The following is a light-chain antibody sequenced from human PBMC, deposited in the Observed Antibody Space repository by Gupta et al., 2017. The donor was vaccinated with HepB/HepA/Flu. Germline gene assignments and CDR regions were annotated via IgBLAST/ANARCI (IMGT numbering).Light chain of an antibody. CDR1: KVGDKY. CDR2: PDS. CDR3: QAWASSTEVV. V-gene: IGLV3-1*01. Sequence: SYELTQPPSVSLSPGQTASITCSGDKVGDKYACWYQQKPGQSPVLVIYPDSKRPSGIPERFSGSNSGNTATLTISGPQAMDEADYYCQAWASSTEVVFGGGTKLTVL. J-gene: IGLJ2*01.